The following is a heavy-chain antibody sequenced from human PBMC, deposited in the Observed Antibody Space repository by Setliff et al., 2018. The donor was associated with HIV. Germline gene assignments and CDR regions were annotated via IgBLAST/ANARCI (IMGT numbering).Heavy chain of an antibody. J-gene: IGHJ2*01. Sequence: ASVKVSCKASGYTFTNHLLYWVRQAPGQRLEWMGWINADNGNTRYSQKFQGRVTITRDTSASTAYMELSSLTSQDTAVYYCARERATGKPPLLNWYFDLWGRGPLVTVSS. CDR1: GYTFTNHL. CDR2: INADNGNT. CDR3: ARERATGKPPLLNWYFDL. V-gene: IGHV1-3*01. D-gene: IGHD1-1*01.